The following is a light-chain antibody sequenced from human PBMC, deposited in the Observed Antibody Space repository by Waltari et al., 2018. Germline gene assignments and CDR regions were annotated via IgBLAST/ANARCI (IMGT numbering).Light chain of an antibody. CDR3: AAWDDSLNGVI. J-gene: IGLJ2*01. V-gene: IGLV1-44*01. CDR1: GPHIGTNS. CDR2: SDN. Sequence: HSVLTQPPPTSGTPGQRVTSSCSGSGPHIGTNSVKWYQQLPGTAPKLLIYSDNHRPSGVPDRFSGSKSGTSASLAISGLQSEDEADYYCAAWDDSLNGVIFGGGTKLTVL.